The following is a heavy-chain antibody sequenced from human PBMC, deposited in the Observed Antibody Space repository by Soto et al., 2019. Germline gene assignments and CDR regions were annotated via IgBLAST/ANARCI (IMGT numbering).Heavy chain of an antibody. V-gene: IGHV1-69*06. CDR1: GGTFSSYA. J-gene: IGHJ6*02. D-gene: IGHD1-20*01. CDR3: AGPSITGPKMRRYGMDV. CDR2: IIPIFGTA. Sequence: SVKVSCKASGGTFSSYAISWVRQAPGQGLEWMGGIIPIFGTANYAQKFQGRVTITADKSTSTAYMELSSLRSEDTAVYYCAGPSITGPKMRRYGMDVWGQGTTVTVSS.